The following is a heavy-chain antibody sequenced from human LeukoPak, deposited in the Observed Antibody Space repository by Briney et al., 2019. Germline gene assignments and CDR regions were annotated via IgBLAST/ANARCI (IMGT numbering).Heavy chain of an antibody. V-gene: IGHV1-2*02. Sequence: ASVKVSCKASGYTLTDNHLYWVRQAPGQGLEWMGWIDPNSGVTNFAQNFQGRLTMTRDTSINIAYMELSRLTSDDTTVYYCARELGINAFDVWGQGTMVTVSS. J-gene: IGHJ3*01. CDR3: ARELGINAFDV. CDR2: IDPNSGVT. CDR1: GYTLTDNH. D-gene: IGHD7-27*01.